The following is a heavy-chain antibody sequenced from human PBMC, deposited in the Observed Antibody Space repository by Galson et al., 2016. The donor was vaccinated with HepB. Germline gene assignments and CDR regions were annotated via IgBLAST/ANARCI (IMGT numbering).Heavy chain of an antibody. J-gene: IGHJ4*02. CDR3: ARGFGVVINYFDF. Sequence: SETLSLTCTVSGGSISSSSYYWGWIRQPPGKGLEWIGTIYYSGGTFFNPSLNSRVSVSIDTSKNQFSLKLSSVTAADTAVYYCARGFGVVINYFDFWGQGTLVTVSS. V-gene: IGHV4-39*07. CDR2: IYYSGGT. D-gene: IGHD3-3*01. CDR1: GGSISSSSYY.